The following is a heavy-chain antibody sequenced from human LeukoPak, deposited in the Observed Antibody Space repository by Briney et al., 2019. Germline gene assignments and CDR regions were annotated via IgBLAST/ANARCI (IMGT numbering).Heavy chain of an antibody. CDR3: AGDY. V-gene: IGHV3-23*01. CDR1: GLIFNNYA. Sequence: GGSLRLSCEVSGLIFNNYAMSWIRQAPGTGLEWVSTINTRGDATFYADSAKGRFTISRDNSKNTLYLQMNNLRAEDTAIYYCAGDYWGQGILVMVSS. CDR2: INTRGDAT. J-gene: IGHJ4*02.